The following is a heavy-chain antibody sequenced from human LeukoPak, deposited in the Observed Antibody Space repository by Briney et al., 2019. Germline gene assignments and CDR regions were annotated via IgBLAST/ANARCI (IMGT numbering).Heavy chain of an antibody. CDR3: ARGSDGWFAFDY. D-gene: IGHD6-19*01. CDR2: IYSTGGK. Sequence: GGSLRLSCAASSFSVTTNYMSWVRQAPGKGLEWVSIIYSTGGKYYADSVKGRFTISRDNSKHTLNLQMNSLRAEDTAIYYCARGSDGWFAFDYWGQGSLVTVSS. J-gene: IGHJ4*02. V-gene: IGHV3-66*01. CDR1: SFSVTTNY.